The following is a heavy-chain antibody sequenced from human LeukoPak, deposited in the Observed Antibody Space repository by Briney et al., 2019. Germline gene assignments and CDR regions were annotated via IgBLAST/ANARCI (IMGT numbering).Heavy chain of an antibody. V-gene: IGHV3-21*01. Sequence: GSLRLSCSASGFNFGPYSMNWVRQATGKGLEWVSSISSGSSFIYYADSVKGRFTISRDNAKNSLYLQMNSLRAEDTAIYYCARDQGGERWFDPWGQGTLVTVSS. CDR1: GFNFGPYS. CDR2: ISSGSSFI. D-gene: IGHD3-16*01. J-gene: IGHJ5*02. CDR3: ARDQGGERWFDP.